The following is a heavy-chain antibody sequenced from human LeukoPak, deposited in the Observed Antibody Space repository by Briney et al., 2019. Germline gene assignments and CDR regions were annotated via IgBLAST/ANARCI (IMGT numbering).Heavy chain of an antibody. J-gene: IGHJ4*02. Sequence: GGSLRLSCAASGFTFSSYAMSWVRQAPGKGLEWVSAISGSGGSTYYADSVKGRFTISRDNSKNTLYLQMNSLRAEDTAVYYCAKDLGYGDYEADFDYWGQGTLVTVSS. D-gene: IGHD4-17*01. CDR2: ISGSGGST. CDR1: GFTFSSYA. CDR3: AKDLGYGDYEADFDY. V-gene: IGHV3-23*01.